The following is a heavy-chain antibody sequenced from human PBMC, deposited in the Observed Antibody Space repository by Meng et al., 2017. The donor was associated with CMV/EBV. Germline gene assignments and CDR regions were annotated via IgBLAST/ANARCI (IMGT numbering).Heavy chain of an antibody. V-gene: IGHV3-53*01. D-gene: IGHD6-13*01. Sequence: GESLKISCAASGFTVSSNYMSRVRQAPGKGLEWVSVIYSGGSTYYADSVKGRFTISRDNSKNTLYLQMNSLRAEDTAVYYCARVPAAEAFDPWGQGTLVTVSS. CDR1: GFTVSSNY. CDR2: IYSGGST. CDR3: ARVPAAEAFDP. J-gene: IGHJ5*02.